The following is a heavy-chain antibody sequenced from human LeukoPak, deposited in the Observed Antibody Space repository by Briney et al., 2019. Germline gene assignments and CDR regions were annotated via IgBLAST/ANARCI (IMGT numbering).Heavy chain of an antibody. D-gene: IGHD6-19*01. CDR1: GGPISSSNW. CDR2: IYHSGST. J-gene: IGHJ4*02. V-gene: IGHV4-4*02. Sequence: PSETLSLTCAVSGGPISSSNWWSWVRQPPGKGLEWIGEIYHSGSTNYNPSLKSRVTISVDKSKNQFSLKLSSVTAADTAVYYCARAPTVAAHFDYWGQGTLVTVSS. CDR3: ARAPTVAAHFDY.